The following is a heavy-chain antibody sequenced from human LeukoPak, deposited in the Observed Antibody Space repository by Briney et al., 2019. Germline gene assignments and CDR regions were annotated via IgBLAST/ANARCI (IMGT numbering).Heavy chain of an antibody. J-gene: IGHJ6*03. CDR1: GGSFSGYY. D-gene: IGHD6-6*01. CDR2: INHSGST. CDR3: ARGQSHIAARSAYYYMDV. V-gene: IGHV4-34*01. Sequence: SETLSLTCAVYGGSFSGYYWSWIRQPPGKGLEWIGEINHSGSTNYNPSLKSRVTISVDTSKNQFSLRLSSVTAAETAVYYCARGQSHIAARSAYYYMDVWGKGTTVTVSS.